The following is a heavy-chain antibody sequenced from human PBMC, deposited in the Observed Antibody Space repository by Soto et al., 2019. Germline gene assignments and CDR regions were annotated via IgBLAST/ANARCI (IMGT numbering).Heavy chain of an antibody. CDR3: ARDRAAAGYFDY. J-gene: IGHJ4*02. Sequence: LRLSCAASGFTFSSYAMHWVRQAPGKGLEWVAVISYDGSNKYYADSVKGRFTISRDNSKNTLYLQMSSLRAEDTAVYYCARDRAAAGYFDYWGQGTLVTVSS. D-gene: IGHD6-13*01. CDR2: ISYDGSNK. CDR1: GFTFSSYA. V-gene: IGHV3-30-3*01.